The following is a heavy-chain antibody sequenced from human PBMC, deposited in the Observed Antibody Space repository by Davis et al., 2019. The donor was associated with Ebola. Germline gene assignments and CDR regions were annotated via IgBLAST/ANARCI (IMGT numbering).Heavy chain of an antibody. V-gene: IGHV4-30-4*02. D-gene: IGHD4-23*01. CDR2: IYYSGST. CDR3: ARGGLRWFNNWFDP. J-gene: IGHJ5*02. Sequence: PSETLSLTCTVSGGSISSGDYYWSWIRQPPGKGLEWIGYIYYSGSTYYNPSLKSRVTISVDTSKNQFSLKLSSVAAADTAVYYCARGGLRWFNNWFDPWGQGTLVTVSS. CDR1: GGSISSGDYY.